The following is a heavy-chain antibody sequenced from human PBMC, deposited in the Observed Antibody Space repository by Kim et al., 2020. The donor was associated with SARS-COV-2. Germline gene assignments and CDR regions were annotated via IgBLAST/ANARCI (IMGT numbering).Heavy chain of an antibody. V-gene: IGHV1-18*01. Sequence: ASVKVSCKASGYTFTSYGISWVRQAPGQGLEWMGWISAYNGNTNYAKKPQGRVTMTTDTSTSTAYMELRSLRSDDTAVYYCARWILIGYCTGGVCYTGWFDPWGQGTLVTVSS. CDR2: ISAYNGNT. CDR1: GYTFTSYG. CDR3: ARWILIGYCTGGVCYTGWFDP. J-gene: IGHJ5*02. D-gene: IGHD2-8*02.